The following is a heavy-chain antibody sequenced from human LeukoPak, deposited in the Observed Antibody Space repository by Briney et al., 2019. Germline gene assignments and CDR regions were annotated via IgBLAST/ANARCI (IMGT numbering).Heavy chain of an antibody. CDR2: IYYGGST. CDR1: GGSISSYY. CDR3: ARGQRMVRGPTFDY. J-gene: IGHJ4*02. V-gene: IGHV4-59*01. Sequence: PSETLSLTCTVSGGSISSYYWSWIRQPPGKGLEWIGYIYYGGSTNYNPSLKSRVTISVDTSKNQFSLKLSSVTAADTAVYYCARGQRMVRGPTFDYWGQGTLVTVSS. D-gene: IGHD3-10*01.